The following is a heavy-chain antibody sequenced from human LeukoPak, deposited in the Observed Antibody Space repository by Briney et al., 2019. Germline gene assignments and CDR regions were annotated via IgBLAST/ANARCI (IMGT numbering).Heavy chain of an antibody. J-gene: IGHJ6*04. V-gene: IGHV4-4*08. CDR3: ARFTYTTRPSDV. D-gene: IGHD6-6*01. Sequence: SEILSLTCSVSGGSISGYYWSWIRQPPGQTLEWIGYIYSSGSTNYNPSLQSRVAMSVDTSMNQFSLRLSSVTAADTAIYYCARFTYTTRPSDVWGKGTTVTVSS. CDR1: GGSISGYY. CDR2: IYSSGST.